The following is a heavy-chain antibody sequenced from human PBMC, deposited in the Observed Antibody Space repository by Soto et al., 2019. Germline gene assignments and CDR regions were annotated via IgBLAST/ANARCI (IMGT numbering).Heavy chain of an antibody. J-gene: IGHJ4*02. CDR2: IYYSGST. CDR1: GGSISSGGYY. Sequence: QVQLQESGPGLVKPSQTLSLTCTVSGGSISSGGYYWSWIRQHPGKGLEWIGYIYYSGSTYYNPSLKSRVTISVDTSKNQISLKLSSVTAADTAVYYCARNIVVGPADYYFDYWGQGTLVTVSS. D-gene: IGHD2-2*01. V-gene: IGHV4-31*03. CDR3: ARNIVVGPADYYFDY.